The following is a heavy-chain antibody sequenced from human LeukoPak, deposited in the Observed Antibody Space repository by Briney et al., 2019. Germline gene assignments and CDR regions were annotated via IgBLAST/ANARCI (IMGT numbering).Heavy chain of an antibody. CDR3: ARARIVVVPAATSWVYYYGMDV. CDR2: INPNSGGT. Sequence: ASVKVSCKASGYTFTGYYMHWVRQAPGQGLEWMGWINPNSGGTNYAQKFQGRVTMTRDTSISTAYMELSRLRSDDTAVYCCARARIVVVPAATSWVYYYGMDVWGQGTTVTVSS. CDR1: GYTFTGYY. J-gene: IGHJ6*02. D-gene: IGHD2-2*01. V-gene: IGHV1-2*02.